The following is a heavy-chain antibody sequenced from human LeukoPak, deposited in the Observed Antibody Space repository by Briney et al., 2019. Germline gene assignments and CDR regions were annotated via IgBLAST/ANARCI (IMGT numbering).Heavy chain of an antibody. CDR2: ISSSSSYI. J-gene: IGHJ4*02. V-gene: IGHV3-21*01. CDR1: GFTFSSYS. Sequence: PGGSLRLSCAASGFTFSSYSMNWVRQAPGKGLEWVSSISSSSSYIYYADSVKGRFTVSRDNAKNSLYLQMNSLRAEGTAVYYCASPRGYDSRDFDYWGQGTLVTVSS. CDR3: ASPRGYDSRDFDY. D-gene: IGHD5-12*01.